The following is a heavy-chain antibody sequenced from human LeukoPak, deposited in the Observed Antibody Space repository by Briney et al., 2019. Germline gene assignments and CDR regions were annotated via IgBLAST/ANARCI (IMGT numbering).Heavy chain of an antibody. CDR2: ISYDGSNK. Sequence: PGRSLRLSCAASGFTFSSYGVHWVRQAPGKGLEWVAVISYDGSNKYYADSVKGRFTISRDNSKNTLYLQMNSLRAEDTAVYYCAKWVEPDRLLWFGELSSLYYYYGMDVWGQGTTVTVSS. V-gene: IGHV3-30*18. CDR3: AKWVEPDRLLWFGELSSLYYYYGMDV. D-gene: IGHD3-10*01. CDR1: GFTFSSYG. J-gene: IGHJ6*02.